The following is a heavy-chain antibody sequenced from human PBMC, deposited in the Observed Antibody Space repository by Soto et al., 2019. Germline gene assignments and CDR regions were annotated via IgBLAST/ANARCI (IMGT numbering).Heavy chain of an antibody. CDR2: ISTISNYK. J-gene: IGHJ4*02. CDR1: GLTFSDYY. D-gene: IGHD1-26*01. V-gene: IGHV3-11*06. CDR3: ATISSGNYPPFVYFDY. Sequence: GGSLRLSCEASGLTFSDYYMSWIRQAPGKGLEWVSYISTISNYKNYADSVKGRFTISRDNAKNSLYLQMNSLGAEDTAVYYCATISSGNYPPFVYFDYWGQGTLVTVSS.